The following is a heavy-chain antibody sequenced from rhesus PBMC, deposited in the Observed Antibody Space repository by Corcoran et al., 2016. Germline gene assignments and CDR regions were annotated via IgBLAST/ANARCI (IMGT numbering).Heavy chain of an antibody. D-gene: IGHD1-1*01. CDR1: GGSISGYW. Sequence: QVQLQESGPGLVKPSETLSLTCAVSGGSISGYWWGWIRQPPGKGLEGIGYIGGGSGCTYYNPSLKSRVTISTDTSKNQFSLKLSSVTAADTAVYYCARGRTMKGLDSWGQGVVVTVSS. J-gene: IGHJ6*01. CDR3: ARGRTMKGLDS. CDR2: IGGGSGCT. V-gene: IGHV4-165*01.